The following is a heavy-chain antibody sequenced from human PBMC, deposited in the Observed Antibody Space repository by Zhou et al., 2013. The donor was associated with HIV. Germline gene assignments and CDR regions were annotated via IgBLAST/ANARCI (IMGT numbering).Heavy chain of an antibody. CDR3: AKRDGVAVAGQYGNWFDP. V-gene: IGHV1-69*04. CDR2: IIPILGIA. J-gene: IGHJ5*02. Sequence: QVQLVQSGAEVKKPGSSVKVSCKASGGTFSSYAISWVRQAPGQGLEWMGRIIPILGIANYAQKFQGRVTITADKSTSTAYMELSSLRSEDTAVYYCAKRDGVAVAGQYGNWFDPGAREPWSPSPQ. D-gene: IGHD6-19*01. CDR1: GGTFSSYA.